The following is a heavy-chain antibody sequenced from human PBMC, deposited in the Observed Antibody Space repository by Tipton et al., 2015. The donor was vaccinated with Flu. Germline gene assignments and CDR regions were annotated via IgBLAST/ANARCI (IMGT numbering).Heavy chain of an antibody. CDR2: IYYRGST. CDR1: GGSISSYY. CDR3: ARQSRGEGAGLDY. J-gene: IGHJ4*02. D-gene: IGHD1-26*01. Sequence: TLSLTCTVSGGSISSYYWSWIRQPPGKGLERIGYIYYRGSTNYNPSLKSRVIISIDTSKSQFSLKLTSVTAADTAVYYCARQSRGEGAGLDYWGQGTLVTVSS. V-gene: IGHV4-59*08.